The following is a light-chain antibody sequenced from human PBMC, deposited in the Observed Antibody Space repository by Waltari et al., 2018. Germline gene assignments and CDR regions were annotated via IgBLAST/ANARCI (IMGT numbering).Light chain of an antibody. CDR3: QQRRNWPPLT. J-gene: IGKJ4*01. Sequence: ETVLTQYPATLSLSPGERATLSCSASEDVIIYLAWYQQKPGQAPRLLIYDASNRATGIPTRFSGSGSGTDFTLIISSLEPEDFALYYCQQRRNWPPLTFGGGTKVE. CDR2: DAS. CDR1: EDVIIY. V-gene: IGKV3-11*01.